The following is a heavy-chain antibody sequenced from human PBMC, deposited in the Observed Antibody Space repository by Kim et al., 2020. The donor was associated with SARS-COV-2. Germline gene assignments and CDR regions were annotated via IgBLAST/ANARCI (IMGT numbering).Heavy chain of an antibody. V-gene: IGHV1-69*13. CDR1: GGTFSSYA. D-gene: IGHD3-3*01. J-gene: IGHJ4*02. CDR2: IIPIFGTA. CDR3: ARSEALCSIFGGL. Sequence: SVKVSCKASGGTFSSYAISWVRQAPGQGLEWMGGIIPIFGTANYAQKFQGRVTITADESASTAYMELSSLRSEDTAVYYCARSEALCSIFGGLWGQGSLVTVSS.